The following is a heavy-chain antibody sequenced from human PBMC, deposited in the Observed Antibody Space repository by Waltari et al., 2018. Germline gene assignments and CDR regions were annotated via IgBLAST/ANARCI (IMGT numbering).Heavy chain of an antibody. CDR3: ARAKYTSLNDPLNR. J-gene: IGHJ3*02. Sequence: VQLVESGGGVVRPGGSLRLSCSGSGFTFGIYGMGWVRQTPGKGVEWVFVVNWKGDSTDYMTSVRAHFTTPRNNAKNLVFLQWTGLRAEATALFFWARAKYTSLNDPLNRWGKGTRVNAFS. D-gene: IGHD2-2*01. CDR1: GFTFGIYG. CDR2: VNWKGDST. V-gene: IGHV3-20*04.